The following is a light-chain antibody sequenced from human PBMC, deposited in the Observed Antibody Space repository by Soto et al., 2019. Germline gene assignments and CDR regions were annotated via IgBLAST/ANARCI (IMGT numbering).Light chain of an antibody. CDR1: SSNVGAYNY. CDR3: SSYSISSNLHYV. V-gene: IGLV2-14*01. CDR2: EVS. Sequence: QSVLPQPSSVSGSPGQSITISCTGPSSNVGAYNYVSWYQQHPGEAPKLIIDEVSSRPSRISNRFSGSKSGITASLTISGLQAEDEADYYCSSYSISSNLHYVFGTGTKVTVL. J-gene: IGLJ1*01.